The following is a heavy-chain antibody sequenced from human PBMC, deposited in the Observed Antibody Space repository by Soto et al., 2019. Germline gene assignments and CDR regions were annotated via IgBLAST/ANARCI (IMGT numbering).Heavy chain of an antibody. J-gene: IGHJ5*02. CDR1: GGTFSSYT. CDR2: IIPILGIA. V-gene: IGHV1-69*02. D-gene: IGHD2-15*01. CDR3: ARGAPGNLGYCSGGSCYSSFDP. Sequence: SVKVSCKASGGTFSSYTISWVRQAPGQGLEWMGRIIPILGIANYAQKFQGRVTITADKSTSTAYMELSSLRSEDTAVYYCARGAPGNLGYCSGGSCYSSFDPWGQGTLVTVS.